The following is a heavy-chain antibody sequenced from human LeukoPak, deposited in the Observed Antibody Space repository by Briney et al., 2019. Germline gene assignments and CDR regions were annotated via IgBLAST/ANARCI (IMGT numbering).Heavy chain of an antibody. Sequence: GGSLRLSCAVSGFTFSSYAMSWVRQAPGKGLEWVSAISGSGGSTYYADSVKGRFTISRDNSKNTLYLQMNSLRAEDTAVYYCAKDSVRGVIRGPFDYWGQGTLVTVSS. CDR2: ISGSGGST. D-gene: IGHD3-10*01. J-gene: IGHJ4*02. CDR1: GFTFSSYA. V-gene: IGHV3-23*01. CDR3: AKDSVRGVIRGPFDY.